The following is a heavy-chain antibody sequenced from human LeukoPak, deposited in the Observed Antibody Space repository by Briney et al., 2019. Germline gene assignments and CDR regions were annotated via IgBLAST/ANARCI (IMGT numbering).Heavy chain of an antibody. J-gene: IGHJ4*02. V-gene: IGHV3-20*04. CDR2: INWSGGRT. Sequence: PGGSLRLSCAASGFTFDDYGMSWVRQAPGKGLEWVAGINWSGGRTAYADSVKSRFTISRDNAKNSLYLQMNSLRAEDTALYYCARNKHGGYVLLDYWGQGTLVTVSS. CDR1: GFTFDDYG. D-gene: IGHD5-12*01. CDR3: ARNKHGGYVLLDY.